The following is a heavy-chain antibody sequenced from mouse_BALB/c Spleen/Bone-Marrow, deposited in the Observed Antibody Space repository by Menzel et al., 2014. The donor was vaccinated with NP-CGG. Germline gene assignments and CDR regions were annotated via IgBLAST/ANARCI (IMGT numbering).Heavy chain of an antibody. CDR3: ARVSYDYFDY. CDR1: GFTLSDYY. D-gene: IGHD2-4*01. CDR2: ISDGGSYT. Sequence: EVKLMESGGGLVKPGGSLKLSCAASGFTLSDYYMYWVRQTPEKRLEWVATISDGGSYTYYPDSVKGRFTISRDNAKNNLYLQMSSLKSEDTAMYYCARVSYDYFDYWGQGTTLTVSS. V-gene: IGHV5-4*02. J-gene: IGHJ2*01.